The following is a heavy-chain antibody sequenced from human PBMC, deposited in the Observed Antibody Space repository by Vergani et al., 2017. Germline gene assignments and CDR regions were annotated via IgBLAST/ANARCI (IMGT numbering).Heavy chain of an antibody. J-gene: IGHJ6*03. D-gene: IGHD3/OR15-3a*01. Sequence: EVQLEQSGAAVKKPGESLEISCKGSGYSFSRNWIAWVRERPGQGLEWIGMIYPGNSETRNNPSFRGQVTMSVDKSISTAYLQWSSLKASDSAMYYCARVYCRGMSCAGTDYFYHIDVWGKGTTVTVS. CDR3: ARVYCRGMSCAGTDYFYHIDV. CDR1: GYSFSRNW. V-gene: IGHV5-51*03. CDR2: IYPGNSET.